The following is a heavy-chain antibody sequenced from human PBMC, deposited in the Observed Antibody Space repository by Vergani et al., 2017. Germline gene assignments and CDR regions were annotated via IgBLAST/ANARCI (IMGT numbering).Heavy chain of an antibody. CDR1: GGSISSSSYY. Sequence: QLQLQESGPGLVKPSETLSLTCTVSGGSISSSSYYLGWIRQPPGKGLEWIGSIYYSGNTYYNPSLKSRVTISVDTSNNQFSLKLSSVTAADTALYYCARARPLGPLDYWGQGTLVIVSS. D-gene: IGHD7-27*01. CDR2: IYYSGNT. V-gene: IGHV4-39*07. CDR3: ARARPLGPLDY. J-gene: IGHJ4*02.